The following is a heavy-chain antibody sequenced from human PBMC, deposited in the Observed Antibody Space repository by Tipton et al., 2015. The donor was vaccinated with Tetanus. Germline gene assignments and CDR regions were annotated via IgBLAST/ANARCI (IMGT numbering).Heavy chain of an antibody. J-gene: IGHJ4*02. V-gene: IGHV4-59*02. CDR1: GDSVSNHY. Sequence: TLSLTCTVSGDSVSNHYWSWIRQPPGKGLEWVGYVYHTGSAFYNPYLKSRVTMSVDTSTNQMSLLVTVVTAADTAVYYCAREPGGEYGYWGQGIRVSFSS. CDR2: VYHTGSA. CDR3: AREPGGEYGY. D-gene: IGHD2/OR15-2a*01.